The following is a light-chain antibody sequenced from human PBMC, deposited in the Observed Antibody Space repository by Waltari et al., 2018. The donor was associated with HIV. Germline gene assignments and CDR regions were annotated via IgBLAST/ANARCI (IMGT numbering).Light chain of an antibody. CDR3: QQSFTSPPI. CDR2: AAS. Sequence: DIEMTQSPSSLSTYVGDRVTITCRASQSISPYLNWYQQRPGRAPKLLIYAASSLQTGVPSRFSVSGSGTDFTLTISSLQPEDFATYYCQQSFTSPPIFGGGTKVEIK. CDR1: QSISPY. V-gene: IGKV1-39*01. J-gene: IGKJ4*01.